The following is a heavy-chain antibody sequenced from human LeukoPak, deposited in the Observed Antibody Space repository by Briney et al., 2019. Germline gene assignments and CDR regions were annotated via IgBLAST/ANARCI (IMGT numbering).Heavy chain of an antibody. CDR3: ARGGSGRAQDDTFDV. D-gene: IGHD3-10*01. CDR2: IRSGSSYI. CDR1: GFSFSSYS. Sequence: PGGSLRLSCAASGFSFSSYSMNWVRQAPGKGLEWVSSIRSGSSYIFYADSVQGRFTISRDNAKNSLYLQMNSLRAEDRAVYYCARGGSGRAQDDTFDVWGQGTMVTVSS. J-gene: IGHJ3*01. V-gene: IGHV3-21*01.